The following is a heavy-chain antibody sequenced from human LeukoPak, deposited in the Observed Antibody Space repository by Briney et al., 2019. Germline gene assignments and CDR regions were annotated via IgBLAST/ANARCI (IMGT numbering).Heavy chain of an antibody. D-gene: IGHD4/OR15-4a*01. V-gene: IGHV3-23*01. J-gene: IGHJ4*02. CDR3: ARRAGAYSHPYDY. CDR1: GFTFDDYG. CDR2: ISGSGTST. Sequence: GGSLRLSCAASGFTFDDYGMSWVRQAPGKGLEWVSTISGSGTSTYYADSVKGRFTISRDNSKNTLYLQMNSLRAEDTAVYYCARRAGAYSHPYDYWGQGTLVTVSS.